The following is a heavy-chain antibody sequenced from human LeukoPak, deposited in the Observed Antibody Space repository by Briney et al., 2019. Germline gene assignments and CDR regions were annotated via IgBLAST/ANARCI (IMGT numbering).Heavy chain of an antibody. Sequence: GGSLRLSCVASGFTFSSGPMSWVRQAPGKGLEWVANIKQDGSEKYYVDSVKGRFTISRDNAKNSLYLQMNSLRAEDTAVYYCARSIVVVPAAPFFDYWGQGTLVTVSS. V-gene: IGHV3-7*01. CDR3: ARSIVVVPAAPFFDY. J-gene: IGHJ4*02. CDR1: GFTFSSGP. D-gene: IGHD2-2*01. CDR2: IKQDGSEK.